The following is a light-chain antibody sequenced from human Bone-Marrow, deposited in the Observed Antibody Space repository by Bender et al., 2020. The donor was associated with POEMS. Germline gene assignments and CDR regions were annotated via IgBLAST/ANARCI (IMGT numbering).Light chain of an antibody. V-gene: IGLV1-44*01. CDR2: SSH. CDR1: SSNIGAHA. Sequence: QSVLTQPPSASGTPGQRVTISCSGGSSNIGAHAVNWYQHLPGPAPKLLIYSSHRRPSEVPDRFSGSRSGTSASLAISGLKSEEEADYYCAVWDDSRNGWVFGGVNKLAVL. J-gene: IGLJ3*02. CDR3: AVWDDSRNGWV.